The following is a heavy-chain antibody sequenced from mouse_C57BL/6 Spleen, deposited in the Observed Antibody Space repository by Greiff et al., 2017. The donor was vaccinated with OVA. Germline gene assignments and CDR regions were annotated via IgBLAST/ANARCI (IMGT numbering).Heavy chain of an antibody. CDR1: GYTFTSYD. CDR2: IYPRDGST. D-gene: IGHD1-1*01. J-gene: IGHJ3*01. Sequence: VKVVESGPELVKPGASVKLSCKASGYTFTSYDINWVKPRPGQGLEWIGWIYPRDGSTKYNEKFKGKATLTVDTSSSTAYMELHSLTSEDSAVYFCARGGYYGSFAYWGQGALVTVSA. V-gene: IGHV1-85*01. CDR3: ARGGYYGSFAY.